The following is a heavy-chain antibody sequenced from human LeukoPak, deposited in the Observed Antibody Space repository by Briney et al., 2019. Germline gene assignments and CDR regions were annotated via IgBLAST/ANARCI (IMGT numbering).Heavy chain of an antibody. Sequence: GGSLRLSCAASGFTFSSYWMHWVRQAPGKGLVWVSRINSDGSSTSYADSVKSRFTISRDNAKNTLYLQMNSLRAEDTAVYYCARVRLLWFGGGFDYWGQGTLVTVSS. J-gene: IGHJ4*02. CDR3: ARVRLLWFGGGFDY. CDR2: INSDGSST. V-gene: IGHV3-74*01. D-gene: IGHD3-10*01. CDR1: GFTFSSYW.